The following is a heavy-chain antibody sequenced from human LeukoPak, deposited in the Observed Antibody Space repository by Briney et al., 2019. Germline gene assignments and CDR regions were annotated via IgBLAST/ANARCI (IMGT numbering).Heavy chain of an antibody. CDR2: ISSSGSTI. D-gene: IGHD2-2*01. J-gene: IGHJ4*02. Sequence: GGSLRLSCAASGFTFSSYGMNWVRQAPGKGLEWVSYISSSGSTIYYADSVKGRFTISRDNAKNSLYLQMNSLRAEDTAVYYCARAGGGYIVVVPAAFDYWGQGTLVTVSS. V-gene: IGHV3-48*03. CDR1: GFTFSSYG. CDR3: ARAGGGYIVVVPAAFDY.